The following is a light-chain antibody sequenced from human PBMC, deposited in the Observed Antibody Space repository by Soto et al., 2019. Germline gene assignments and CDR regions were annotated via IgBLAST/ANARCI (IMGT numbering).Light chain of an antibody. V-gene: IGKV3-20*01. CDR2: GAS. CDR3: HQYGSSPWT. J-gene: IGKJ1*01. Sequence: EIVLTQSPGTLSLSPEQRATLSCRASQSVSSSHLAWYQQKPGQAPRLLIYGASSRATGIRDRFSGSGSGTGFTLTISRLEAEDFAVYYCHQYGSSPWTFGQGINVEIK. CDR1: QSVSSSH.